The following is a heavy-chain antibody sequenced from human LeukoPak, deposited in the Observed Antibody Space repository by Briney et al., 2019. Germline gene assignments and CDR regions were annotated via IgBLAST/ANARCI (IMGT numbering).Heavy chain of an antibody. CDR1: GYTFTSYY. CDR2: INPSGGST. D-gene: IGHD3-22*01. V-gene: IGHV1-46*01. J-gene: IGHJ3*02. Sequence: ASVKVSCKASGYTFTSYYMHWVRQAPGQGLEWMGIINPSGGSTSYAQKFQGRVTMTTDTSTSTAYMELRSLRSDDTAVYYCARDRRYYDSSGYVDAFDIWGQGTMVTVSS. CDR3: ARDRRYYDSSGYVDAFDI.